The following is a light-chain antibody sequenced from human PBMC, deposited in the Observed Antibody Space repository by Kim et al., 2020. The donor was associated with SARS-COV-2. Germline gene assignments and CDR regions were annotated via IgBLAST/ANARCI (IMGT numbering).Light chain of an antibody. J-gene: IGLJ2*01. V-gene: IGLV2-18*02. Sequence: GPSVTISCSGTSSDVGSYTRVSWYQQPAGTAPKLLIYEVSGRPSGVHHRFSGSKSGNTASLTISWLQTEDEADYYCSSYTSSSTLIFGGGTKVTVL. CDR1: SSDVGSYTR. CDR2: EVS. CDR3: SSYTSSSTLI.